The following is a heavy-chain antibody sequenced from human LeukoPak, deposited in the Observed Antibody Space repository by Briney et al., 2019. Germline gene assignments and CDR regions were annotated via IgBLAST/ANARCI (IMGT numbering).Heavy chain of an antibody. Sequence: ASVKVSCKASGYTFTGYYMHWVRQAPGQGLEWMGWINPNSGGTNYAQKFQGRVTMTRDTSISTAYMELSRLRSDDTAVYYCARLQRGGDGFQFFLFDYWGQGTLVTASS. CDR2: INPNSGGT. J-gene: IGHJ4*02. D-gene: IGHD5-24*01. CDR1: GYTFTGYY. V-gene: IGHV1-2*02. CDR3: ARLQRGGDGFQFFLFDY.